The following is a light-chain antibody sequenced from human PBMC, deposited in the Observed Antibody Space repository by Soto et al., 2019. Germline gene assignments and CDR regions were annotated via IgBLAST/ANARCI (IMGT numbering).Light chain of an antibody. CDR1: QSINSE. J-gene: IGKJ2*01. Sequence: EIVMTQSPATLSLSPGERAALSCRASQSINSELAWYQQKPGQPPRLLIYGASTRATGVPARFTGSESGSECTLTISGLPSEDFAVYYCQQGHNWPLTFGQGTRLEI. CDR2: GAS. CDR3: QQGHNWPLT. V-gene: IGKV3-15*01.